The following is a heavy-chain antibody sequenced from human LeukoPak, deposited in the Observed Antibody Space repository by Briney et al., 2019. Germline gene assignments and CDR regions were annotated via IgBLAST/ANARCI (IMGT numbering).Heavy chain of an antibody. CDR3: ARDRGSYSPNYYGMDV. Sequence: SETLSLTCTVSGGSISSYYWSWIRQPPGKGLEWIGYFYYSGSTNYNPSLKSRVTISVDTSKNQFSLKLSSVTAADTAVYYCARDRGSYSPNYYGMDVWGQGTTVTVSS. CDR1: GGSISSYY. V-gene: IGHV4-59*01. J-gene: IGHJ6*02. D-gene: IGHD1-26*01. CDR2: FYYSGST.